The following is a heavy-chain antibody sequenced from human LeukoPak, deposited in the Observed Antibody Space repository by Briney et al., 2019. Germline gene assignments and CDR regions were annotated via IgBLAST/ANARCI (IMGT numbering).Heavy chain of an antibody. CDR3: AKDPYGTRYFDY. CDR1: GFTFSSHA. D-gene: IGHD2-2*01. Sequence: GGSLRLSCAASGFTFSSHALSWVRHAPGKGLEWVSSLSGSGYNTYYADSVKGRFTISRDNSKNTVYLQMNSLRAEDTAVYYCAKDPYGTRYFDYWGQGTLVTVSS. J-gene: IGHJ4*02. CDR2: LSGSGYNT. V-gene: IGHV3-23*01.